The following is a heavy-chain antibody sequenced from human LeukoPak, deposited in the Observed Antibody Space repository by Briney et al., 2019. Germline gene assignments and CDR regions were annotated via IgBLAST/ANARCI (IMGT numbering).Heavy chain of an antibody. V-gene: IGHV3-15*01. Sequence: GGSLRLSCAASGFTFSNAWMSWVRQAPGKGLEWVGRIKSKTDVVTIDYPTPVKGRFTISRDDSKNTLYLQMNSLKAEDTAVYYCTTHGGYSSSWDAFDIWGQGTMVTVSS. J-gene: IGHJ3*02. CDR2: IKSKTDVVTI. CDR3: TTHGGYSSSWDAFDI. CDR1: GFTFSNAW. D-gene: IGHD6-13*01.